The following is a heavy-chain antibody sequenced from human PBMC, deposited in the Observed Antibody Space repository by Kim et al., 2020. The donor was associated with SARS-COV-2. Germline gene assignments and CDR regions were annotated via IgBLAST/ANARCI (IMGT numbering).Heavy chain of an antibody. CDR2: ISGSGGST. Sequence: GGSLRLSCAASGFTFSSYAMSWVRQAPGKGLEWVSAISGSGGSTYYADSVKGRFTISRDNSKNTLYLQMNSLRAEDTAVYYCAKFSFFHIAAAGTSGDGMDVWGQVTTVTVSS. CDR3: AKFSFFHIAAAGTSGDGMDV. CDR1: GFTFSSYA. J-gene: IGHJ6*02. D-gene: IGHD6-13*01. V-gene: IGHV3-23*01.